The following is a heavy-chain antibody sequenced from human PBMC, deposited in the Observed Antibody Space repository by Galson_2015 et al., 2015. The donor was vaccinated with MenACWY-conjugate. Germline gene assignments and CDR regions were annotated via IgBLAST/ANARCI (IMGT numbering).Heavy chain of an antibody. CDR2: IKQDGSEK. CDR3: ARKGNGLDY. V-gene: IGHV3-7*03. D-gene: IGHD2-8*01. CDR1: GFIFNTYW. Sequence: SLRLSCAASGFIFNTYWMHWVCQAPGKGLEWVANIKQDGSEKYYVDSVKGRFTISRDNAKNSLYLQMNSLRAEDTAVYYCARKGNGLDYWGQGTLVTVSS. J-gene: IGHJ4*02.